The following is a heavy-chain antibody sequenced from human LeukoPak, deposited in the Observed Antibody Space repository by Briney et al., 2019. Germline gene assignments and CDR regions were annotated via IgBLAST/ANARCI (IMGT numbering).Heavy chain of an antibody. CDR3: ARGLEYSSGWDY. V-gene: IGHV3-48*03. D-gene: IGHD6-19*01. Sequence: GGSLRLSCAASGFTFSSYEMSWVRQAPGKGLEWVSYIGSSGSTIYYADSVKGRFTISRDNAKNSLYLQMNSLRAEDTAVYYCARGLEYSSGWDYWGQGTLVTVSS. CDR2: IGSSGSTI. J-gene: IGHJ4*02. CDR1: GFTFSSYE.